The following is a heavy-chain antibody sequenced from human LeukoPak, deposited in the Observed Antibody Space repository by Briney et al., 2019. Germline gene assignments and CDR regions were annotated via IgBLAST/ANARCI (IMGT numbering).Heavy chain of an antibody. J-gene: IGHJ6*03. CDR2: IYYTGST. CDR3: ARGGYTQWGSYLYYYMDV. V-gene: IGHV4-59*01. CDR1: GGSISSYY. D-gene: IGHD1-1*01. Sequence: SETLSLTCTVSGGSISSYYWSWIRQPPGKGLEWIGYIYYTGSTSYNPSLQSRVTLSVDTSKNQFFLNLSSVTAADTAVYYCARGGYTQWGSYLYYYMDVWGKGTTVTVSS.